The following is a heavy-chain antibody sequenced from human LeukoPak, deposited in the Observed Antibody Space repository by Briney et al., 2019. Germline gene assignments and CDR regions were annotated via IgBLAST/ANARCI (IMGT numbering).Heavy chain of an antibody. Sequence: GVSLTLPCTASRLTFSSYDISWARHAPGKGLEGVSGMSGRGGKTYYADSVKGRFTVSRDNSKNTLYLQMNSLRAEDTAVYYCAKGTPGLWAFDIWGQGTMVTVSS. V-gene: IGHV3-23*01. D-gene: IGHD3-16*01. CDR1: RLTFSSYD. CDR2: MSGRGGKT. CDR3: AKGTPGLWAFDI. J-gene: IGHJ3*02.